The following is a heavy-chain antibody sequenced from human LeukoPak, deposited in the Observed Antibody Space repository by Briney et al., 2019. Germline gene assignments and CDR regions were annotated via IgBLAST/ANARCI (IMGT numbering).Heavy chain of an antibody. D-gene: IGHD1-26*01. CDR3: ARRGTIGKSFDY. J-gene: IGHJ4*02. CDR1: GFTFDDYA. CDR2: ISWNSGSI. Sequence: PGGSLRLSCAASGFTFDDYAMHWVRQAPGKGLEWVSGISWNSGSIGYADSVKGRFTISRDNAKNSLYLQMNSLRSEDTALYFCARRGTIGKSFDYWGQGTLVTVSS. V-gene: IGHV3-9*01.